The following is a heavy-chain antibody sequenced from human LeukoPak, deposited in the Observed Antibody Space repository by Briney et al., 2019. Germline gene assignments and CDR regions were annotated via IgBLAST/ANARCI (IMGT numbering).Heavy chain of an antibody. Sequence: PGGPLRLSCAASGFTFRSYWMTWVRQAPGKGLEWVANINQDGSKEYYLDSVKGRFTISRDNDKNSLYLQVNSLRAEDTAVYYCAKGGYINGYDYWGQGTLVTVSS. CDR3: AKGGYINGYDY. J-gene: IGHJ4*02. CDR1: GFTFRSYW. D-gene: IGHD5-18*01. CDR2: INQDGSKE. V-gene: IGHV3-7*01.